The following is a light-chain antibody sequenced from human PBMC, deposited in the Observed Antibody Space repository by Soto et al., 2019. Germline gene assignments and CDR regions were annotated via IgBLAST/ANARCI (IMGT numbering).Light chain of an antibody. CDR3: HQYGYSLWT. V-gene: IGKV1-5*03. Sequence: DIQMTQSPSTLSGSVGDRVTITCRASQTISSWLAWYQQKPGKAPKLLIYKASTLKSGVPSRFSGSGSGTDFTLTISRLEPEDFALYYCHQYGYSLWTFGQGTKVDIK. CDR2: KAS. J-gene: IGKJ1*01. CDR1: QTISSW.